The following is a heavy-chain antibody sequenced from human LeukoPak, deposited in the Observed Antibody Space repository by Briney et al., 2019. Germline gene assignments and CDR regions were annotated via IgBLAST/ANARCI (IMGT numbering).Heavy chain of an antibody. D-gene: IGHD1-26*01. J-gene: IGHJ5*02. CDR2: ISSSSSYT. V-gene: IGHV3-11*06. CDR3: ARKGYSGSYNWFDP. Sequence: PGGSLRLSCAASAFTFSDSTMTWIRQAPGKGLEWISTISSSSSYTSYADSVKGRFTISRDNAKNSLYLQMNSLRVEDTAVYYCARKGYSGSYNWFDPWGQGTLVTVSS. CDR1: AFTFSDST.